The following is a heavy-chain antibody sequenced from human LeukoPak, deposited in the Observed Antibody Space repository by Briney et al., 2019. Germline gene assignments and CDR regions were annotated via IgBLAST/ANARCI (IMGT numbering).Heavy chain of an antibody. CDR3: ARVPYGSGSFNWFDP. CDR2: INSDGSST. V-gene: IGHV3-74*01. D-gene: IGHD3-10*01. J-gene: IGHJ5*02. CDR1: GFTFSSYW. Sequence: GGSLRLSCAAAGFTFSSYWMHWVRQAPGKGLVWVSRINSDGSSTSYADSVKGRFTISRDNAKNTLYLQMNSLRAEDTAVYYCARVPYGSGSFNWFDPWGQRTLVTVSS.